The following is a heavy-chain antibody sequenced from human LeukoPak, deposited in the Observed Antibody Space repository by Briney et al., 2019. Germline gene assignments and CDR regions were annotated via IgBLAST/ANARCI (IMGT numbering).Heavy chain of an antibody. CDR1: GFTFSSYS. J-gene: IGHJ4*02. CDR2: ISSSSTI. Sequence: GGSLRLSCAASGFTFSSYSMSWVRQAPGKGLEWVSYISSSSTIYYADSVKGRFTISRDNSKNTLYLQMNSLRVEDTAIYYCAKGRGYCTGGSCYSDYWGQGTLVTVSS. V-gene: IGHV3-48*01. D-gene: IGHD2-15*01. CDR3: AKGRGYCTGGSCYSDY.